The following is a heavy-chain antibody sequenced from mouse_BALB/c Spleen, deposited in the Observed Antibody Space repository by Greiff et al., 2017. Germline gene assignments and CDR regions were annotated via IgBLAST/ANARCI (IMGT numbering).Heavy chain of an antibody. V-gene: IGHV1S126*01. CDR2: IDPSDSET. D-gene: IGHD2-1*01. J-gene: IGHJ4*01. CDR1: GYSFTSYW. CDR3: ARSDGNYYAMDY. Sequence: QVQLQQSGPQLVRPGASVKISCKASGYSFTSYWMHWVKQRPGQGLEWIGMIDPSDSETRLNQKFKDKATLTVDKSSSTAYMQLSSPTSEDSAVYYCARSDGNYYAMDYWGQGTSVTVSS.